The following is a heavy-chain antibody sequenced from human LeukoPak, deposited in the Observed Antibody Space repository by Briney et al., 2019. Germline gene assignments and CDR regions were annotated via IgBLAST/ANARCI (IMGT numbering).Heavy chain of an antibody. D-gene: IGHD2-2*01. J-gene: IGHJ3*02. CDR2: ISGSGGST. CDR1: GFTFSSYA. Sequence: PGRSLRLSCAASGFTFSSYAMHWVRQAPGKGLEWVSAISGSGGSTYYADSVKGRFTISRDNSKNTLYLQMNSLRAEDTAVYYCAKGLVVLVPAADAFDIWGQGTMVTVSS. V-gene: IGHV3-23*01. CDR3: AKGLVVLVPAADAFDI.